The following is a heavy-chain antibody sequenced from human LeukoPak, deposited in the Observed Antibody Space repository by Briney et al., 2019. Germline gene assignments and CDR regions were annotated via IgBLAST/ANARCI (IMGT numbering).Heavy chain of an antibody. CDR3: ARHVLPRSAMTTFYVSYFDY. Sequence: SETLSLTCTVSGGSISSSSYYWGWIRQPPGKGLEWIGSIYYSGSTYFNPSRKSRVTISVDTSKNQFSVKLSSVTAADTAVYYCARHVLPRSAMTTFYVSYFDYWGQGTLVTVSS. J-gene: IGHJ4*02. V-gene: IGHV4-39*01. CDR1: GGSISSSSYY. D-gene: IGHD3-16*01. CDR2: IYYSGST.